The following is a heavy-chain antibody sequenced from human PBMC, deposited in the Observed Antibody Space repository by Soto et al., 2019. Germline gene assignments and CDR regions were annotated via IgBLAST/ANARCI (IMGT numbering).Heavy chain of an antibody. CDR2: INAGNGNT. V-gene: IGHV1-3*01. CDR3: ARDSAVVVLAEYNWFDP. J-gene: IGHJ5*02. Sequence: ASVKVSCKASGYTFTSYAMHWVRQAPGQRLEWMGWINAGNGNTKYSQKFQGRVTITRDTSASTAYMELSSLRSEDTAVYYCARDSAVVVLAEYNWFDPWGQGTLATVSS. D-gene: IGHD2-15*01. CDR1: GYTFTSYA.